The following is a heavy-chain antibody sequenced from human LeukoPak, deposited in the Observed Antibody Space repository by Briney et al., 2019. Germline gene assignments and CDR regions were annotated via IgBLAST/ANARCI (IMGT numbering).Heavy chain of an antibody. D-gene: IGHD6-13*01. Sequence: GGSLRLSCAASGFTFSSYWMSWVRQAPGKGLEWVAVISYDGSNKYYADSVKGRSTISRDNSKNTLYLQMNSLRAEDTAVYYCASSHSSSWYYYYYMDVWGKGTTVTVSS. CDR3: ASSHSSSWYYYYYMDV. V-gene: IGHV3-30*03. CDR1: GFTFSSYW. J-gene: IGHJ6*03. CDR2: ISYDGSNK.